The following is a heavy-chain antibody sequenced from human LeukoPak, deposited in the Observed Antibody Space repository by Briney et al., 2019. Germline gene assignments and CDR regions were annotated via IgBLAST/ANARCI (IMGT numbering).Heavy chain of an antibody. J-gene: IGHJ4*02. V-gene: IGHV3-48*04. D-gene: IGHD3-22*01. CDR2: ISSSSSTI. CDR3: ARQSGYYYDSSGYDY. Sequence: GGSLRLSCAASGFTFSSYRMNWVRQAPGKGLEWVSYISSSSSTIYYADSVKGRFTISRDNAKNSLYLQMNSLRAEDTAVYYCARQSGYYYDSSGYDYWGQGTLATVSS. CDR1: GFTFSSYR.